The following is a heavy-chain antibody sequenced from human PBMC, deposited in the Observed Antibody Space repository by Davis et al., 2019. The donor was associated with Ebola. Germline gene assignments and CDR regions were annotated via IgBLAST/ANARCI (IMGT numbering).Heavy chain of an antibody. CDR2: IKQDGSEK. D-gene: IGHD5-12*01. J-gene: IGHJ4*02. Sequence: PGGSLRLSCAASGFTFSSYWMSWVRQAPGKGLEWVANIKQDGSEKYYVDSVKGRFTISRDNAKNSLYLQVSSLRAEDTAVYYCAKYIGRALDYWGQGTLVTVSS. CDR3: AKYIGRALDY. CDR1: GFTFSSYW. V-gene: IGHV3-7*01.